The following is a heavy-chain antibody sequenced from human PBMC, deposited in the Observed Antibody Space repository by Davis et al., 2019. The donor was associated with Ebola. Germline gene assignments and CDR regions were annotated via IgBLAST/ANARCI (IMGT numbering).Heavy chain of an antibody. D-gene: IGHD3-22*01. CDR1: GFTFRKFG. Sequence: GESLKISCAASGFTFRKFGIHWVRQAPGKGLEWVSDIWYDGSQRDYVDSVKGRFTISRDNAKNTLYLQMNSLRAEDTAVYYCARGDYYDSGGYYYGATFDYWGQGALVTVSS. V-gene: IGHV3-33*01. J-gene: IGHJ4*02. CDR3: ARGDYYDSGGYYYGATFDY. CDR2: IWYDGSQR.